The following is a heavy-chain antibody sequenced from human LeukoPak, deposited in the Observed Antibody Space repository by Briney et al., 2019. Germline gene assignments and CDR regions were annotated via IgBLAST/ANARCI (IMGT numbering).Heavy chain of an antibody. J-gene: IGHJ4*02. CDR2: ISWNSGSI. V-gene: IGHV3-9*01. CDR1: GFTFDDYA. CDR3: AKDRFVAAAGAFDY. Sequence: GRSLRHSCAASGFTFDDYAMHWVRQAPGKGLEWVSGISWNSGSIGYADSVKGRFTISRDNAKNSLYLQMNSLRAEDTALYYCAKDRFVAAAGAFDYWGQGTLVTVSS. D-gene: IGHD6-13*01.